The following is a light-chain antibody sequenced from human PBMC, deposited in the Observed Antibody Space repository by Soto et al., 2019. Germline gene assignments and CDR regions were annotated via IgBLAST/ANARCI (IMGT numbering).Light chain of an antibody. V-gene: IGKV3-15*01. CDR1: QSVRSN. CDR2: GAS. Sequence: EILMMQSPATLSVSPGERVTLSCRASQSVRSNLAWYQQMPGQPPRLLISGASTRATGIPARFSGSGSGTEFTLTISSLQSEDFAVYYCQQYNNWPPITFGQGTRLEIK. CDR3: QQYNNWPPIT. J-gene: IGKJ5*01.